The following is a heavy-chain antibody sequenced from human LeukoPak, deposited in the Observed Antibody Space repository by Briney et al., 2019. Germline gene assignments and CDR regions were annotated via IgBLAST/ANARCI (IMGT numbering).Heavy chain of an antibody. CDR1: GGSISSGSYY. CDR3: AREIAVAGPTDY. V-gene: IGHV4-61*01. J-gene: IGHJ4*02. Sequence: SETLSLTCTVSGGSISSGSYYWSWIRQPPGKGLEWIGYIYYSGSTNYNPSLKSRVTISVDTSKNQFSLKLSSVTAADTAVYYCAREIAVAGPTDYWGQGTLVTVSS. CDR2: IYYSGST. D-gene: IGHD6-19*01.